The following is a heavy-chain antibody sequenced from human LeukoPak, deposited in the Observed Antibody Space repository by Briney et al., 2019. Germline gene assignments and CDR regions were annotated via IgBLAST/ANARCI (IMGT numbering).Heavy chain of an antibody. CDR2: ISGSGGST. Sequence: GRSLRLSCAASGFTFSSYGMHWVRQAPGKGLEWVSAISGSGGSTYYADSVKGRFTISRDNSKNTLYLQMNSLRAEDTAVYYCAKDIVVGATSSFDYWGQGTLVTVSS. CDR1: GFTFSSYG. D-gene: IGHD1-26*01. J-gene: IGHJ4*02. V-gene: IGHV3-23*01. CDR3: AKDIVVGATSSFDY.